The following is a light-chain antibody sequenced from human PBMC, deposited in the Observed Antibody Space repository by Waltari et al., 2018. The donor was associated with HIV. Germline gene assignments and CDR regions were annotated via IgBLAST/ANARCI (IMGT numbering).Light chain of an antibody. V-gene: IGLV1-44*01. CDR1: SSTIGSSS. Sequence: QSVLTQPPSASGTPGQPVNISCSGSSSTIGSSSVSWYQQLPLTAPKLLIYNNSQRPSGVPDRFSGSKSGTSASLAISGLQSEDEADYYCAAWDDSLNGYVFGPGTKVTVL. J-gene: IGLJ1*01. CDR3: AAWDDSLNGYV. CDR2: NNS.